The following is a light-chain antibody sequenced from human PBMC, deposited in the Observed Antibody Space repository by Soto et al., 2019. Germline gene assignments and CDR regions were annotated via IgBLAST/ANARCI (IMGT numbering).Light chain of an antibody. CDR2: KAS. V-gene: IGKV1-5*03. Sequence: DIRMIHYPSTMSGPIGDRVTITCRASQTISSWLAWYQQKPGKAPNLLIYKASTLKSGVPSRFSGSGSGTEFTLTISSLQPDDFATYYCQHYNSYSEAFGQGTKVDIK. J-gene: IGKJ1*01. CDR1: QTISSW. CDR3: QHYNSYSEA.